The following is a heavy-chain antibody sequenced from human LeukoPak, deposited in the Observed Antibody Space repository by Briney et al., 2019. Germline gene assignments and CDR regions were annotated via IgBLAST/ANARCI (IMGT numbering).Heavy chain of an antibody. Sequence: GGSLRLSCAASGFTFSSYAMHWVRQAPGKGLEWVAVISYDGSNKYYADSVKGRFTISRDNSKNTLYLQMNSLRAEDTAVYYCARWGVAVAAFEPPLWGQGTLVTVSS. CDR2: ISYDGSNK. D-gene: IGHD6-19*01. V-gene: IGHV3-30-3*01. CDR3: ARWGVAVAAFEPPL. J-gene: IGHJ4*02. CDR1: GFTFSSYA.